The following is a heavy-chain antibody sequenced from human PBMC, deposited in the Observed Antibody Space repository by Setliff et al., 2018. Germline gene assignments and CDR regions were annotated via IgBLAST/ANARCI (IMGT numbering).Heavy chain of an antibody. J-gene: IGHJ4*02. CDR3: ARGGVLGTGDFDY. Sequence: SSETLSLTCTVSGGSITSHYWSWIRQPPGKGLEWIGHTYYIRNTNYNPSLKSRVTISIDASKNQFSLNLSSVTAADTAVYYCARGGVLGTGDFDYWGQGTLVTVSS. V-gene: IGHV4-59*11. CDR2: TYYIRNT. D-gene: IGHD2-8*01. CDR1: GGSITSHY.